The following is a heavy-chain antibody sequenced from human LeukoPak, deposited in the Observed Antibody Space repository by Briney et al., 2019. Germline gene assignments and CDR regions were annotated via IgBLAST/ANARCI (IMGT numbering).Heavy chain of an antibody. CDR1: GGSISSYY. Sequence: SETLSLTCTVSGGSISSYYWSWIRQPAGKGLEWIGHIYTSGSTNYNPSLKSRVTISVDTSKNQFSLKLSSVTAADTAVYYCARLGGGSGSYYKHLDYWGQGTLVTVSS. CDR3: ARLGGGSGSYYKHLDY. J-gene: IGHJ4*02. D-gene: IGHD3-10*01. CDR2: IYTSGST. V-gene: IGHV4-4*07.